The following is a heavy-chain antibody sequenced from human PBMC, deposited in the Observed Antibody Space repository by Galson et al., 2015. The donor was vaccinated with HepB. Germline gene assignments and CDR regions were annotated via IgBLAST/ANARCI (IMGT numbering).Heavy chain of an antibody. J-gene: IGHJ6*02. Sequence: SLRLSCAASGFTFSSYAMSWVRQAPGKGLEWVSAISSRGGGTYYADSVKGRFTISRDNSKNTLYLQMNSLRAEDTALYYCAKSLWPTAAVGLIMDVWGHGTPVTVSS. V-gene: IGHV3-23*01. CDR2: ISSRGGGT. CDR1: GFTFSSYA. D-gene: IGHD6-13*01. CDR3: AKSLWPTAAVGLIMDV.